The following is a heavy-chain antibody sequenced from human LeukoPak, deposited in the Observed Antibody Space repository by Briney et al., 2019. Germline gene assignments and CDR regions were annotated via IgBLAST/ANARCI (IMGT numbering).Heavy chain of an antibody. Sequence: GGSLRLSCAASGFTFSSYSMNWVRQAPGKGLEWVSYISSSGTTYYADSVKARFTFSRDNSKNTLYLQMNSLRAEDTAVYYCAKDQDYYDSSGYEAWGQGTLVTVSS. V-gene: IGHV3-48*01. CDR1: GFTFSSYS. CDR3: AKDQDYYDSSGYEA. J-gene: IGHJ5*02. D-gene: IGHD3-22*01. CDR2: ISSSGTT.